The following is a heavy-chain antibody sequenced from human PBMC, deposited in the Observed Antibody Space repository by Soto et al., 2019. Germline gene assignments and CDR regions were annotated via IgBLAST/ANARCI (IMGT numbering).Heavy chain of an antibody. Sequence: QVQLVESGGGVVQPGRSLRLSCAASGFTFSSYGMHWVRQAPGKGLEWVAVIWYDGSNKYYADSVKGRFTISRDNSKNTLYLQMNSLITEDTAVYYCARCGDLYSYRVLEFDYWCQGTLVTVSS. CDR2: IWYDGSNK. V-gene: IGHV3-33*01. CDR3: ARCGDLYSYRVLEFDY. CDR1: GFTFSSYG. J-gene: IGHJ4*02. D-gene: IGHD5-18*01.